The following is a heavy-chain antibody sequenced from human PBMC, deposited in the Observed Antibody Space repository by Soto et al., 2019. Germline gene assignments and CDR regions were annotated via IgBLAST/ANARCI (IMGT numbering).Heavy chain of an antibody. D-gene: IGHD2-15*01. V-gene: IGHV4-31*03. CDR1: GGSISSGGYY. Sequence: QVQLQESGPGLVKPSQTLSLTCTVSGGSISSGGYYWSWIRQHPGKGLEWIGYIYYSGSTYYNPSLKSRVTISVDTSKNQFSLKLSSVTAADTAVYCCARRDIVEIDAFDIWGQGTMVTVSS. CDR3: ARRDIVEIDAFDI. CDR2: IYYSGST. J-gene: IGHJ3*02.